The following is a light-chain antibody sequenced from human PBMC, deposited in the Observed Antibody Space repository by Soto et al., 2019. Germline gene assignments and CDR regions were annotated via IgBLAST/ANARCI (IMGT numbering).Light chain of an antibody. CDR3: QQASSFPLT. CDR2: AAS. CDR1: QVISSW. V-gene: IGKV1-12*01. J-gene: IGKJ4*01. Sequence: DIQMTQAPSFVSAFVGDRVTITCRASQVISSWLAWYQQKPGKAPKLLIYAASSLQSGVPSRFSGSESGTDFTLTISSXQPEDSATYYCQQASSFPLTFGGGTKVDIK.